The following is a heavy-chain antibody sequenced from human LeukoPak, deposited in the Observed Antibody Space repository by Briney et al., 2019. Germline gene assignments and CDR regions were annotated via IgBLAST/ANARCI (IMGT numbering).Heavy chain of an antibody. V-gene: IGHV4-59*01. Sequence: PSETLSLTCTVSGVSITSNYWSWIRQSPGKGLEWIGYMYHSGKTNYNPSLKSRVTISVDTSKNQFSLKLSSVTAADTAVYYCASHTHYYDSSGYYDYWGQGTLVTVSS. CDR1: GVSITSNY. D-gene: IGHD3-22*01. CDR2: MYHSGKT. CDR3: ASHTHYYDSSGYYDY. J-gene: IGHJ4*02.